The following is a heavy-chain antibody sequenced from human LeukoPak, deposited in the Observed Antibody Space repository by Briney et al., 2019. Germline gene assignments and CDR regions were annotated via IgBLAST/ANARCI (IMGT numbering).Heavy chain of an antibody. CDR1: GGSISSGDYY. CDR2: IYYSGST. D-gene: IGHD3-10*01. CDR3: ARTFYYGSGSLGALDI. V-gene: IGHV4-31*03. J-gene: IGHJ3*02. Sequence: SQTLSLTCTVSGGSISSGDYYWSWIRQHPGKGLEWIGYIYYSGSTYYNPSLKSRVTISLDTSNNQFSLRLSSVTAADTAVYYCARTFYYGSGSLGALDIWGQGTMVTVSS.